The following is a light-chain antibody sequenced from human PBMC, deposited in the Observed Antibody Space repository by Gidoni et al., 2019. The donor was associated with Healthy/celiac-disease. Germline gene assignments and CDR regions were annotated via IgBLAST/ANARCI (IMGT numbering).Light chain of an antibody. J-gene: IGKJ3*01. CDR1: QSLLHSNGYNY. CDR2: LGS. Sequence: IVMTQSPLPLPVTPGEPASISCRSSQSLLHSNGYNYLDWYLQKPGQSPQLLIYLGSNRASGVPDRFSGSGSGTDFTLKISRVEAEDVGVYYCMQALQTPLTFGPXTKVDIK. V-gene: IGKV2-28*01. CDR3: MQALQTPLT.